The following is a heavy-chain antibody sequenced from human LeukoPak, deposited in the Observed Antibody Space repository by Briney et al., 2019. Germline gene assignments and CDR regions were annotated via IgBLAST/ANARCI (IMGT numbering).Heavy chain of an antibody. CDR2: ISGSGGTT. D-gene: IGHD2-21*02. V-gene: IGHV3-23*01. CDR3: AKDAQRYCGGDCYSVF. CDR1: GFTFSSSA. Sequence: GGSLRLSCAASGFTFSSSAMSWVRQAPGKGLEWVSSISGSGGTTYYTDSVKGRFTISRDNSKSTLYLQMSSLRADDTAVYYCAKDAQRYCGGDCYSVFWGQGTLVTVSS. J-gene: IGHJ4*02.